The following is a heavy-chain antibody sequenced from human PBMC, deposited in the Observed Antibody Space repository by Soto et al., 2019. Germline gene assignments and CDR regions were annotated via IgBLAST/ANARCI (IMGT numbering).Heavy chain of an antibody. V-gene: IGHV4-31*02. CDR3: ARDPRYCSGGSCYSWFDP. J-gene: IGHJ5*02. CDR2: IYYSGST. D-gene: IGHD2-15*01. Sequence: WVRQMSGKGLEWIGYIYYSGSTYYNPSLKSRVTISVDTSKNQFSLKLSSVTAAGTAVYYCARDPRYCSGGSCYSWFDPWGQGTLVTVSS.